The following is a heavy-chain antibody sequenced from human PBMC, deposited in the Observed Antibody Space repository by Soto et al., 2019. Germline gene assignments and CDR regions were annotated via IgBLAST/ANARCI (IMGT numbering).Heavy chain of an antibody. J-gene: IGHJ4*02. Sequence: SETLSLTCTVSGGSFSNYYWSWIRQSPGKGLEWIGYIYYSGSTNYNPSLKSRVTISLXXXKXXXXLKLXPXXAAXTAVYYCARGAAVAGRCDYWGQGALGTASS. CDR3: ARGAAVAGRCDY. CDR1: GGSFSNYY. CDR2: IYYSGST. D-gene: IGHD6-19*01. V-gene: IGHV4-59*01.